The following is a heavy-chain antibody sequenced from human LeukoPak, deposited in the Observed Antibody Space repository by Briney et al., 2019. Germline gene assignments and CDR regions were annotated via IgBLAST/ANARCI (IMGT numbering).Heavy chain of an antibody. J-gene: IGHJ3*02. Sequence: SETLSLTCTISGGSISSYYWSWIRQPAGKGLEWIGRIYTRGSTNYNPSLKSRVTMSVDTSKNQFSLKLSSVTAADTAVYYCARDSGYCSGGSCYSRGDAFDIWGQGTMVTVSS. V-gene: IGHV4-4*07. D-gene: IGHD2-15*01. CDR3: ARDSGYCSGGSCYSRGDAFDI. CDR2: IYTRGST. CDR1: GGSISSYY.